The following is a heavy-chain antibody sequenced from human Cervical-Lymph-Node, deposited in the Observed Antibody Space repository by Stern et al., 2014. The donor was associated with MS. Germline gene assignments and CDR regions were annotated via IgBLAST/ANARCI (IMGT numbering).Heavy chain of an antibody. D-gene: IGHD6-13*01. J-gene: IGHJ3*02. V-gene: IGHV4-4*02. CDR3: ARGLFSSSWAPDAFDI. CDR1: GGSISSSNW. CDR2: ISHRGTP. Sequence: QVQLGQSGPGLVKPSGTLSLTCAVSGGSISSSNWWSWVRQPPGKGLEWIGHISHRGTPNYTPSLEGRLTISVDKSKNHFPLKLKSVTAADTAVYYCARGLFSSSWAPDAFDIWGQGTIVTVSS.